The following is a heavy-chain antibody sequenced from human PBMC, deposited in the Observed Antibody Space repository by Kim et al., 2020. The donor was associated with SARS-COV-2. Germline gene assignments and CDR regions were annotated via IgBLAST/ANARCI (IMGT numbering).Heavy chain of an antibody. CDR3: ARRGFNYDIFDY. D-gene: IGHD5-18*01. CDR1: GDSISNNNYY. J-gene: IGHJ4*02. CDR2: IYYTGGT. Sequence: SETLSLTCAVSGDSISNNNYYWGWIRQPPGKGLGWIGSIYYTGGTYYNPSLKSRVTISVDTSKNEFSLKLSSVTAADTAVYYCARRGFNYDIFDYWGQGTLVTVSS. V-gene: IGHV4-39*01.